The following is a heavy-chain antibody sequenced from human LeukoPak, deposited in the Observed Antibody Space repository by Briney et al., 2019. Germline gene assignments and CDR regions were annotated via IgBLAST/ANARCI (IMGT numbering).Heavy chain of an antibody. CDR3: ARGPTWTGNYYYFDY. V-gene: IGHV1-8*03. CDR2: MNPNSGNT. Sequence: EASVKVSCKASGYTFTSYHINWVRQATGQGLEWMGWMNPNSGNTGYAQKFQGRVTITGHTSISTAYMELSSLRSEDTAVYYCARGPTWTGNYYYFDYWGQGTLVTVSS. D-gene: IGHD3/OR15-3a*01. CDR1: GYTFTSYH. J-gene: IGHJ4*02.